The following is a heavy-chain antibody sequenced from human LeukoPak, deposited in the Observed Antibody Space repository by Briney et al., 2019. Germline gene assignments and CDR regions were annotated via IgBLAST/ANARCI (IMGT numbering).Heavy chain of an antibody. CDR1: GGTFSSYA. V-gene: IGHV1-69*01. CDR3: AGPLADPDAFDI. CDR2: IIPIFGTA. Sequence: SVNVSCKASGGTFSSYAISWVRQAPGQGLEWMGGIIPIFGTANYAQKFQGRVTITADESTSTAYMELSSLRSEDTAVYYCAGPLADPDAFDIWGQGTMVTVSS. J-gene: IGHJ3*02.